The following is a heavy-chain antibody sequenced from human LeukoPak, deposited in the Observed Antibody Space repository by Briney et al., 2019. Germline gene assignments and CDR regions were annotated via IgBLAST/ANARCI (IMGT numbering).Heavy chain of an antibody. V-gene: IGHV4-34*01. D-gene: IGHD4-23*01. J-gene: IGHJ6*03. CDR3: ARREPHGDYGGKIRYYYYMDV. CDR1: GGSFSGYY. CDR2: INHSGNT. Sequence: SETLSLTCAVYGGSFSGYYWSWIRQPPGKGLEWIGEINHSGNTNSNPSLKSRVTMSVDTSKNQFPLKLSSLTAADTAMYYCARREPHGDYGGKIRYYYYMDVWGKGTTITISS.